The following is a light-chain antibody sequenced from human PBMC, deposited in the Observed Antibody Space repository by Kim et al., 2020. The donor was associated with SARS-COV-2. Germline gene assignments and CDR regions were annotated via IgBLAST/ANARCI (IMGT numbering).Light chain of an antibody. CDR1: QTISTY. CDR2: SAS. Sequence: DIQMTQSPSSLSASVGDRVTITCRASQTISTYLSWYQQKPGKAPKLLIYSASTLEDGVPSRFSGSGSGTDFTLTISSLQPDDFATYYCQQSYIQQSHSTLSLTFGGGTKVDIK. V-gene: IGKV1-39*01. CDR3: QQSYIQQSHSTLSLT. J-gene: IGKJ4*01.